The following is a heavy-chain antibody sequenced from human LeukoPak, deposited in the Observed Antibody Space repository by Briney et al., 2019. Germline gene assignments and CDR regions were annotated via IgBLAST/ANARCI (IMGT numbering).Heavy chain of an antibody. D-gene: IGHD2-21*02. J-gene: IGHJ4*02. CDR3: AKGYCGGDCYLDY. V-gene: IGHV3-23*01. CDR2: ISGSGGST. CDR1: GFTFSSYA. Sequence: GGSLRLSCTASGFTFSSYAMSWVRQAPGKGLEWVSGISGSGGSTYYADSVKGRFTISRDNSKNTLYLQMNSLRAEDTAVYYCAKGYCGGDCYLDYWGQGTLVTVSS.